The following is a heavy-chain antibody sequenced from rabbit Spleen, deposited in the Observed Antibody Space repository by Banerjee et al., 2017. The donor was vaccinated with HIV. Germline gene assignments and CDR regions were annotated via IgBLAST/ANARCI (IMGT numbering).Heavy chain of an antibody. V-gene: IGHV1S40*01. CDR2: IGAGSGTT. Sequence: QQLVESGGGLVKPGASLTVTCKASGFSFSSGYYMSWVRQAPGKGLEWIGCIGAGSGTTYYASWAKGRFTISKTSSTTVTLQVTSLTAADTATYFCARDVGIDVYRFSLWGPGTLVTVS. CDR3: ARDVGIDVYRFSL. J-gene: IGHJ4*01. CDR1: GFSFSSGYY. D-gene: IGHD4-2*01.